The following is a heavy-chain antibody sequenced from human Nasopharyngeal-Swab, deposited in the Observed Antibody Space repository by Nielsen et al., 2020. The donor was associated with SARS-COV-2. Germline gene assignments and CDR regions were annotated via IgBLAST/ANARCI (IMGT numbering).Heavy chain of an antibody. CDR3: AKESTVTTYYDAFDI. J-gene: IGHJ3*02. CDR2: ISYDGSNK. D-gene: IGHD4-17*01. Sequence: GESLKISCAASGFTFSSYGMHWVRQAPGKGLEWVAVISYDGSNKYYADSVKGRFTISRDNSKTTLYLQMNSLRAEDTAVYYCAKESTVTTYYDAFDIWGQGTMVTVSS. V-gene: IGHV3-30*18. CDR1: GFTFSSYG.